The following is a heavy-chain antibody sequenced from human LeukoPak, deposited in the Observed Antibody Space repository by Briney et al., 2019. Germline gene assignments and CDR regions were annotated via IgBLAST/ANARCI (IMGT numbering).Heavy chain of an antibody. V-gene: IGHV1-18*01. CDR3: ARDTGYSSSWDDAFDI. CDR1: GYTFTSYG. D-gene: IGHD6-13*01. J-gene: IGHJ3*02. CDR2: ISAYNGNT. Sequence: ASVKVSCKASGYTFTSYGISWVRQAPGQGLEWMGWISAYNGNTNYAQKLQGRVTMTTDTSTSTAYMELRSLRSDDTAVYYCARDTGYSSSWDDAFDIWGQGTMVTVSS.